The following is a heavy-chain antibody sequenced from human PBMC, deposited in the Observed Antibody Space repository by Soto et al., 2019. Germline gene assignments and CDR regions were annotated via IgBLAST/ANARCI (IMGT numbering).Heavy chain of an antibody. CDR3: ARGSKDYYGMDV. D-gene: IGHD3-10*01. CDR2: IIPIFGTA. J-gene: IGHJ6*02. CDR1: GGTFSSYA. Sequence: QVQLVQSGAEVKKPGSSVKVSCKASGGTFSSYAISWVRQAPGQGLEWMGGIIPIFGTANYAQKFQGRVTLTADASRSTACMELSSLRSEDTAVYYCARGSKDYYGMDVWGQGTTVTVSS. V-gene: IGHV1-69*01.